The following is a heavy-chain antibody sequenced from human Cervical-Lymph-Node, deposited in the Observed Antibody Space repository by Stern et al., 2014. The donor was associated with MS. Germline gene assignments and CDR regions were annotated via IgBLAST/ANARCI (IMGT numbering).Heavy chain of an antibody. CDR1: RFNFDDYA. J-gene: IGHJ6*02. Sequence: EVQLVESGGGLVQPGRSLRLSCAGSRFNFDDYAMHWVRQAPGRGLEWVSSISWNGGSMEYADSVKGRFTISRDNAKNSLYLQMDSLRVEDTAIYYCAKDISSGRWEAQYYYGMDVWGQGTTVTVSS. D-gene: IGHD6-19*01. V-gene: IGHV3-9*01. CDR3: AKDISSGRWEAQYYYGMDV. CDR2: ISWNGGSM.